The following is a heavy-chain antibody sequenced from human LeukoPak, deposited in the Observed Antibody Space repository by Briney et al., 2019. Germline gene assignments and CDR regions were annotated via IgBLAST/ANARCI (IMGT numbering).Heavy chain of an antibody. CDR1: GFTFSSYA. CDR2: ISSSSSYI. V-gene: IGHV3-21*01. D-gene: IGHD5-18*01. CDR3: ARGGLWSRFDY. J-gene: IGHJ4*02. Sequence: GGSLRLSCAASGFTFSSYAMSWVRQAPGKGLEWVSSISSSSSYIYYADSVKGRFTISRDNSKNTLYLQMNSLRAEDTAVYYCARGGLWSRFDYWGQGTLVTVSS.